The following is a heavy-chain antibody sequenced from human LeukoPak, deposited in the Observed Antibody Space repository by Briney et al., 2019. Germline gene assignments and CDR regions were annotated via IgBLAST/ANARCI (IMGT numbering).Heavy chain of an antibody. V-gene: IGHV3-48*03. D-gene: IGHD2-2*01. CDR3: AREGCSSTSCYDY. CDR2: ISSSASTI. CDR1: GFTFSIYE. J-gene: IGHJ4*02. Sequence: PGGSLRLSCAASGFTFSIYEMNWVRQAPGKGLEWVSYISSSASTIYYADSAKGRFTISRDNAKNSLYLQMNSLRAEDTAVYYRAREGCSSTSCYDYWGQGTLVTVSS.